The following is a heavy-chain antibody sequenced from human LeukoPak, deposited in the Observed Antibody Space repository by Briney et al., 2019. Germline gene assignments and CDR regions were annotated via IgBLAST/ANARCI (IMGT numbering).Heavy chain of an antibody. Sequence: GGSLRLSCAASGFTFSSYAMTWVRQSPGKGLEWVSSVSDSGGGTYYADSVKGRFTISRDNSKNTLYLQMNSLRVEDTALYFCAKGLTAAYYFGYWGQGTLVTVSS. D-gene: IGHD2-21*02. CDR2: VSDSGGGT. CDR1: GFTFSSYA. V-gene: IGHV3-23*01. CDR3: AKGLTAAYYFGY. J-gene: IGHJ4*02.